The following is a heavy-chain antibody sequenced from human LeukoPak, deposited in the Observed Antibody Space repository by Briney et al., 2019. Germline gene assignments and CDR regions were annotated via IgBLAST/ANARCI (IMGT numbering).Heavy chain of an antibody. CDR2: ISGSGGST. CDR1: GFTFSSYA. CDR3: AGGVIAAAGIYDY. Sequence: GGSLRLSCAASGFTFSSYAMSWVRQAPGKGLEWVSAISGSGGSTYYADSVKGRFTISRDNAKNSLYLQMNSLRAEDTAVYYCAGGVIAAAGIYDYWGQGTLVTVSS. D-gene: IGHD6-13*01. V-gene: IGHV3-23*01. J-gene: IGHJ4*02.